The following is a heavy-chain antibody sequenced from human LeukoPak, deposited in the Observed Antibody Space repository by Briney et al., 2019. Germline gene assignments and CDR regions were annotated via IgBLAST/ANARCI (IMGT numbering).Heavy chain of an antibody. CDR2: IRFDRSDT. J-gene: IGHJ4*02. Sequence: PGGSLRLSCAASGFTFSHYDMHWVRQAPGKGLEWVAFIRFDRSDTYYTESVKGRLTVSRDNSKDALHLQMNSLRAEDTAVYFCARALSVGSGWFYFDYGGQGTLVTVSS. D-gene: IGHD6-19*01. CDR3: ARALSVGSGWFYFDY. CDR1: GFTFSHYD. V-gene: IGHV3-30*02.